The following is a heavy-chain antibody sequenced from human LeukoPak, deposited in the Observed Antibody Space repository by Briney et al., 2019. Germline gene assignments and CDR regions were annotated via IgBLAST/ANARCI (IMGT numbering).Heavy chain of an antibody. D-gene: IGHD1-26*01. CDR3: ARVGDETRGSYFDY. CDR1: GGSISSYY. J-gene: IGHJ4*02. CDR2: IYYSGST. V-gene: IGHV4-59*01. Sequence: PSETLFLTCTVSGGSISSYYWSWIRQPPGKGLEWIVYIYYSGSTNYNPSLKSRVTISVDTSKNQFSLKLSSVTAADTAVYYCARVGDETRGSYFDYWGQGTLVTVSS.